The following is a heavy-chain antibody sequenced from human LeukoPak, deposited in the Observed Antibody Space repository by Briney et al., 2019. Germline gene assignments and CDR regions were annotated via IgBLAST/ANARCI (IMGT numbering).Heavy chain of an antibody. Sequence: ASVKVSCKASGFTFGSYGVSWVRQAPGQGLEWMAWISPYNGNTNYAQKFQGRVTMTTDTSTSTAYMELRSLRADDTAVYYCARDSASVWPGSSGWSNWFDPWGQGTLVTVSS. CDR2: ISPYNGNT. V-gene: IGHV1-18*01. J-gene: IGHJ5*02. CDR1: GFTFGSYG. CDR3: ARDSASVWPGSSGWSNWFDP. D-gene: IGHD6-19*01.